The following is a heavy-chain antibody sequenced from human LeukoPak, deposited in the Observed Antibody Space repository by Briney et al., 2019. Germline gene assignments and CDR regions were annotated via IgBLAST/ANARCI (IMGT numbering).Heavy chain of an antibody. CDR1: DGSISNYY. D-gene: IGHD3-10*01. V-gene: IGHV4-4*07. CDR3: ARNITLVDSYSFDY. CDR2: IYTSGTT. Sequence: SETLSLTCTVSDGSISNYYWNWIRQPAGKGLEWIGRIYTSGTTNYNPSLKSRVTISVDTSKSQFSLKLSSVTAADTAVYYCARNITLVDSYSFDYWGQGTLITVSS. J-gene: IGHJ4*02.